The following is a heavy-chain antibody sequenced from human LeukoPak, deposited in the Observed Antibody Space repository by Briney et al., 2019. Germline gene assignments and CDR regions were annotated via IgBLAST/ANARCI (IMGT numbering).Heavy chain of an antibody. J-gene: IGHJ4*03. D-gene: IGHD2-15*01. V-gene: IGHV4-39*01. CDR1: GGSISSTTYY. CDR2: IYYSGSA. CDR3: ASLVREGYCTGGTCYQFDY. Sequence: SETLSLTCTVSGGSISSTTYYWGWIRQPPGKGLEWIGSIYYSGSAYHNPSLKSRVTISVDTSSNQFSLRLSSVTAADTAVYYCASLVREGYCTGGTCYQFDYWGQGTTVTVSS.